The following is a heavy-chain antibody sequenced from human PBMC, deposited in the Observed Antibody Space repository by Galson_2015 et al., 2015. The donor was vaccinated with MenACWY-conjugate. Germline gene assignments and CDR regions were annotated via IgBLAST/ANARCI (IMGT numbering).Heavy chain of an antibody. D-gene: IGHD6-6*01. V-gene: IGHV1-3*01. J-gene: IGHJ4*02. CDR3: ARDFEYSSSSFDY. CDR2: INAGNDNT. CDR1: GYTFTSYA. Sequence: SVKVSCKASGYTFTSYAMHWVRQAPGQRLEWMGWINAGNDNTKYSQKFQGRVTITRDTSASTAYMELSSLRSEDTAVYYCARDFEYSSSSFDYWGQGTLVTVSS.